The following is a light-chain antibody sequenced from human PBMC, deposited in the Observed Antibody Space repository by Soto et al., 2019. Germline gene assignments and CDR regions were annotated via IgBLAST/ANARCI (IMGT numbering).Light chain of an antibody. CDR1: SSDVCRYNY. J-gene: IGLJ3*02. CDR3: TSYTSSTTWV. CDR2: EVS. Sequence: QSALTQPASVSGSPGQSITISCTGTSSDVCRYNYVSWYQQHPGKAPKLMIYEVSNRPSGVSNRFSASKSGNTASLTISGLQAEDEADYYCTSYTSSTTWVFGGGTKLTVL. V-gene: IGLV2-14*01.